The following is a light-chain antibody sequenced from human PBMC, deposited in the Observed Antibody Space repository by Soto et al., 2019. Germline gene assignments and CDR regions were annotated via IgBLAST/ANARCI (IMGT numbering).Light chain of an antibody. CDR2: EGS. CDR1: SSDVGSYNL. J-gene: IGLJ2*01. CDR3: CSYAGSRV. V-gene: IGLV2-23*01. Sequence: QSALTQPASVSGSPGQSITISCTGTSSDVGSYNLVSWYRQHPGKAPKLMIYEGSKRPSGVSNRFSGSKSGNTASLTISGLQAEDEADYYCCSYAGSRVFGGRTKLTVL.